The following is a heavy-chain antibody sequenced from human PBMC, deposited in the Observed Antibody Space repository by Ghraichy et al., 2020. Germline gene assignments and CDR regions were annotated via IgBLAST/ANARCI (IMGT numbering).Heavy chain of an antibody. CDR2: VHYSGTT. J-gene: IGHJ6*02. CDR3: ARVVIGATIRYGVDV. D-gene: IGHD2/OR15-2a*01. CDR1: GGSISTYF. Sequence: SETLSLTCSVSGGSISTYFWTWIRQPPGKGLEWIAYVHYSGTTNYNPSLKSRVTISLDPSKKQFSLQLNSVTAADTAVYYCARVVIGATIRYGVDVWGQGTTVTVSS. V-gene: IGHV4-59*01.